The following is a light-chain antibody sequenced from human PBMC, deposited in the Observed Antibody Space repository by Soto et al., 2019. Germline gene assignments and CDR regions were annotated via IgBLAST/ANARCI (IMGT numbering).Light chain of an antibody. Sequence: DIQITQSPSSLSASVGDRVTISFRASQGISNYLAWFQQKPGKAPKLLIYDASSLESGVPSRLSGSGSGTEFTLTISSLQPDDFATYYCQQYNSYSTFGQGTKVDIK. CDR2: DAS. CDR1: QGISNY. J-gene: IGKJ1*01. V-gene: IGKV1-16*01. CDR3: QQYNSYST.